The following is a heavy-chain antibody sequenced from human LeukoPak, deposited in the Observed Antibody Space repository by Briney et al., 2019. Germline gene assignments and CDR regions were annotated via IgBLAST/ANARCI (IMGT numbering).Heavy chain of an antibody. CDR3: AKDERAVAGTRSWFDP. CDR2: IKQDGSAK. Sequence: GGSLRLSCAASGFTFNNYWMSWVRQAPEKGLEWVANIKQDGSAKYYVDSVRGRFTISRDNAKNSLYLQMNSLRAEDMALYYCAKDERAVAGTRSWFDPWGQGTLVTVSS. V-gene: IGHV3-7*03. CDR1: GFTFNNYW. J-gene: IGHJ5*02. D-gene: IGHD6-19*01.